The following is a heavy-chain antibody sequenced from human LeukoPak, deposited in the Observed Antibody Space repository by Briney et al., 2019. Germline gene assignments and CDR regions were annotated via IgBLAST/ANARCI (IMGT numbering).Heavy chain of an antibody. V-gene: IGHV4-34*01. CDR2: INHSGST. J-gene: IGHJ6*02. Sequence: SETLSLTCAVYGGSFSGYYRSWIRQPPGKGLEWIGEINHSGSTNYNPSLKSRVTISVDTSKNQFSLKLSSVTAADTAVYYCARGLYYDILTGYTYYYGMDVWGQGTTVTVSS. CDR3: ARGLYYDILTGYTYYYGMDV. CDR1: GGSFSGYY. D-gene: IGHD3-9*01.